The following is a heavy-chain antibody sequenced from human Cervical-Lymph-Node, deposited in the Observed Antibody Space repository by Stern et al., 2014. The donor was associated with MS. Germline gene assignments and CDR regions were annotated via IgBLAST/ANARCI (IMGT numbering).Heavy chain of an antibody. V-gene: IGHV4-61*02. CDR2: VYTSGST. CDR3: ARGYSSMAWGDSFDI. J-gene: IGHJ3*02. D-gene: IGHD2-21*01. CDR1: GGSISSGSYF. Sequence: QVQLQESGPGLVRPSQTLSLTCTVSGGSISSGSYFWSWIRQPAGKELEWIGHVYTSGSTNYSPSLKSRVTISVDTSKSQFSLNLSSVTAADTAVYYCARGYSSMAWGDSFDIWGQGTMVTVSS.